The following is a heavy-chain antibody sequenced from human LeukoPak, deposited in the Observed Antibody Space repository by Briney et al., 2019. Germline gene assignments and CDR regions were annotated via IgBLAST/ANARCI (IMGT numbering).Heavy chain of an antibody. CDR2: ISAYNGNT. CDR3: ARDQWELLAFQH. D-gene: IGHD1-26*01. CDR1: GYTFTSYG. Sequence: ASVEVSCKASGYTFTSYGISWVRQAPGQGLEWMGWISAYNGNTNYAQKLQGRVTMTTDTSTSTAYMELRSLRSDDTAVYYCARDQWELLAFQHWGQGTLVTVSS. V-gene: IGHV1-18*01. J-gene: IGHJ1*01.